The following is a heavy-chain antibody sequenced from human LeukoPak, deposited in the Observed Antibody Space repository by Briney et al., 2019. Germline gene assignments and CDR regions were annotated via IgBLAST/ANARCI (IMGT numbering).Heavy chain of an antibody. V-gene: IGHV4-59*11. Sequence: SETLSLTCSVSGGSTSSHYWSWIRQPPGKGLEWIGYIYYSGSTNYNPSLKSRVTTSVDTSKNQFSLKLSSVTAADTAVYYCARASYYYGSGTLYYYYMDVWGKGTTVTVSS. J-gene: IGHJ6*03. CDR3: ARASYYYGSGTLYYYYMDV. D-gene: IGHD3-10*01. CDR2: IYYSGST. CDR1: GGSTSSHY.